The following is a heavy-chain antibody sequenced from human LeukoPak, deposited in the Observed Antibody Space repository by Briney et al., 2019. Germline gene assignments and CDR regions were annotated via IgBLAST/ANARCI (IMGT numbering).Heavy chain of an antibody. CDR3: ARAPRITIFGVVIIRFDP. Sequence: SQTLSLSCTVSGGSISSGGYYWSWVRQHPGTGLEWIGYIYYSGSTYYNPSLKSRVTISVDTSKTQFSLKLSSVTAADTAVYYCARAPRITIFGVVIIRFDPWGQGTLVTVSS. CDR1: GGSISSGGYY. V-gene: IGHV4-31*03. CDR2: IYYSGST. D-gene: IGHD3-3*01. J-gene: IGHJ5*02.